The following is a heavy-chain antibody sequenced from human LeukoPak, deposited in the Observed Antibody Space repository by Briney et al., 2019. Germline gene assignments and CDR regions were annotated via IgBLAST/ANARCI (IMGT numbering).Heavy chain of an antibody. CDR2: ISSNGGST. V-gene: IGHV3-64*01. CDR1: GFTFSSYA. D-gene: IGHD2-15*01. J-gene: IGHJ4*02. CDR3: ARALGPGGDY. Sequence: GGSLRLSCAASGFTFSSYAMHWVRQAPGKGLEYVSAISSNGGSTYYAHSVKGRFTISRDNSKNTLYLQMGSLRAEDMAVYYCARALGPGGDYWGQGTLVTVSS.